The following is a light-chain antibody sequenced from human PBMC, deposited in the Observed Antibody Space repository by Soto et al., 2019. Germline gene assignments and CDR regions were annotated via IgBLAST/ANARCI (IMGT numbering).Light chain of an antibody. J-gene: IGKJ1*01. CDR3: MQAIQAPRT. Sequence: DTVLTQSPLSLPVTPGAPASISCRSSQSLLHSNGNIYLDWYLQKPGQPPHLLISLGSIRASGVPDRFSGSGSDTEFTLKITRSEAENVGDYYCMQAIQAPRTFSLGNTVQIK. V-gene: IGKV2-28*01. CDR2: LGS. CDR1: QSLLHSNGNIY.